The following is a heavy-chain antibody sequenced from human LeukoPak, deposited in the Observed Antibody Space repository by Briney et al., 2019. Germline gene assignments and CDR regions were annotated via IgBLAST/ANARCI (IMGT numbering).Heavy chain of an antibody. Sequence: GGSLRLSCAASGFTFDNYNMNWVRQAPGKGLEWVSSISRRSSYIYYADSVKGRFTISRDNAKNSLFLQMNSLRAEDTAVYYCARETQYCSSTSLGLECTNNWFDLWGQGTLATVSS. V-gene: IGHV3-21*01. CDR3: ARETQYCSSTSLGLECTNNWFDL. D-gene: IGHD2-2*01. CDR1: GFTFDNYN. J-gene: IGHJ5*02. CDR2: ISRRSSYI.